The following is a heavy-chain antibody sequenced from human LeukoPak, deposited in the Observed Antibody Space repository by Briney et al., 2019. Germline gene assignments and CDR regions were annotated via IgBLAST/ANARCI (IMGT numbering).Heavy chain of an antibody. J-gene: IGHJ4*02. CDR2: ISSSSSTI. Sequence: AGGSLRLSCAASGFTFSSYSMNWVRQAPGKGLEWVSYISSSSSTIYYADSVKGRFTISRDNAKNSLYLQMNSLRAEDTAVYYCASPAHMFTSNDYGDYWGQGTLVTVSS. CDR3: ASPAHMFTSNDYGDY. V-gene: IGHV3-48*04. D-gene: IGHD2-21*01. CDR1: GFTFSSYS.